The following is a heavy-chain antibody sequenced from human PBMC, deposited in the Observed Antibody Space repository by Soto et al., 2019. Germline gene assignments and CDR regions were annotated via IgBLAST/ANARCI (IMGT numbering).Heavy chain of an antibody. Sequence: QVQLVQSGAEVKKPGASVTVSCKAYGYTFSDYYLHWVRQAPGQGPGWTGRINHYSGYAKFAQQLQGRVTRTRDTSFRTAFMELNCLKSDDTAVYYCAGASGWSTATLDSYYLYMEGWGKGTTVTVSS. CDR3: AGASGWSTATLDSYYLYMEG. CDR1: GYTFSDYY. J-gene: IGHJ6*03. D-gene: IGHD6-19*01. CDR2: INHYSGYA. V-gene: IGHV1-2*06.